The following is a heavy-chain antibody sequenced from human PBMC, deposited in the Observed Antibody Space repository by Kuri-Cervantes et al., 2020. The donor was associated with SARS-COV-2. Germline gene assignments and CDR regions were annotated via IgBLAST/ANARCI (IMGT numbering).Heavy chain of an antibody. CDR2: IYRSGST. V-gene: IGHV4-38-2*01. CDR1: GYSISSGSY. J-gene: IGHJ6*03. Sequence: SQTLSLTCAASGYSISSGSYWGWIRQSPGKGLEWIGRIYRSGSTYYNPSLNSRVTISVDPSNNQFSLRMNSVTAADTAVYYCARHRYASGGYGDSPSHYMDVWGKGTTVTVSS. CDR3: ARHRYASGGYGDSPSHYMDV. D-gene: IGHD3-10*01.